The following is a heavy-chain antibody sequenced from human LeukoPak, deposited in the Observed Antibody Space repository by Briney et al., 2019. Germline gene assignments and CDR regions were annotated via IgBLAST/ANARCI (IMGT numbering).Heavy chain of an antibody. CDR3: ARESRSVTSEVDFDY. Sequence: GGSLRLSCAASGFIFSSYWMSWVRQAPGKGLEWVANIKQDGSEKYYVDSVKGRFTISRDNAKNSLYLQTNSLRAEDTAVYYCARESRSVTSEVDFDYWGQGTLVTVSS. CDR2: IKQDGSEK. V-gene: IGHV3-7*01. J-gene: IGHJ4*02. CDR1: GFIFSSYW. D-gene: IGHD4-17*01.